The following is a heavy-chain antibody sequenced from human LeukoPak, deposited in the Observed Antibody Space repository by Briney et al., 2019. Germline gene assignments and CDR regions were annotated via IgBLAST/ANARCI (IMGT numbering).Heavy chain of an antibody. V-gene: IGHV3-21*01. J-gene: IGHJ4*02. Sequence: GGSLRLSCAASGFTFSSYNMHWVRQAPGKGLEWVSSISSSSSYITYADSLKGRFTISRDNAKNALYLQMNSLRGEDTAAYYCASGDFDYWGQGTLVTVSS. CDR1: GFTFSSYN. CDR3: ASGDFDY. D-gene: IGHD3-10*01. CDR2: ISSSSSYI.